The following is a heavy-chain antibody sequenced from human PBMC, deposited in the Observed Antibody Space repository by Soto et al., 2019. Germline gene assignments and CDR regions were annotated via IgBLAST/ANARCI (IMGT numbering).Heavy chain of an antibody. J-gene: IGHJ4*02. CDR3: ARDWNGDYYFDY. CDR2: IWYDGSNK. D-gene: IGHD4-17*01. CDR1: GFTFSSYG. V-gene: IGHV3-33*01. Sequence: GGALRLSCAAPGFTFSSYGMQWVRQAPGKGLEWVAVIWYDGSNKYYADPVKGRFTISRDNSKNTLYLQMNSVRAEETDVYYCARDWNGDYYFDYWGQGTLVTVS.